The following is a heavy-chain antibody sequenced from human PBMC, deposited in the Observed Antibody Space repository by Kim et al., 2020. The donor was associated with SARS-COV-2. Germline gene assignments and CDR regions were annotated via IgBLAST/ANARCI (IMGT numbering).Heavy chain of an antibody. CDR2: SI. Sequence: SIFYADSGKGRFTISRHNSKNTLYLQMNSLRAEDTAVYYCTRDLGDYGMDVWGQGTTVTVSS. CDR3: TRDLGDYGMDV. D-gene: IGHD3-10*01. V-gene: IGHV3-53*04. J-gene: IGHJ6*02.